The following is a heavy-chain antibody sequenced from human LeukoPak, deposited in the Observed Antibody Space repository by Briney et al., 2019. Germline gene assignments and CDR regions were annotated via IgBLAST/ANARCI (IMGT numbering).Heavy chain of an antibody. D-gene: IGHD6-6*01. CDR1: GFTVSSYS. J-gene: IGHJ4*02. CDR3: AREVSIATFDY. Sequence: GGSLRLSCAASGFTVSSYSMNWVRQAPGKGLEWVSSISSSSSYIYYADSVKGRFTISRDNAKNSLYLQMNSLRAEDTAVYYCAREVSIATFDYWGQGTLVTVSS. V-gene: IGHV3-21*01. CDR2: ISSSSSYI.